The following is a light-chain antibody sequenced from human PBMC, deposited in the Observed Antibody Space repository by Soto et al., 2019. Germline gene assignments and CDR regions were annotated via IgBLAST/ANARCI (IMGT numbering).Light chain of an antibody. V-gene: IGKV3-20*01. CDR3: QQYNDWPPVT. Sequence: EIVLTKYTGTLSLSPGERATLSCRASQSVRSNCLAWCQHKPGQAPRLLIYGTSSRATDIPDRFTGSGSGTDFTLTINSLQSEDSAIYYCQQYNDWPPVTFGGGTKVDI. CDR1: QSVRSNC. J-gene: IGKJ4*01. CDR2: GTS.